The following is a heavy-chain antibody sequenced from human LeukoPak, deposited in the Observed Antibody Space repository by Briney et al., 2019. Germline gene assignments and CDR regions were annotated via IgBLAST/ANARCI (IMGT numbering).Heavy chain of an antibody. V-gene: IGHV3-53*01. D-gene: IGHD3-16*02. CDR2: IYSGGST. Sequence: PGGSLRLSCAASGFTVSSNYMSWVRQAPGKGLEWVSVIYSGGSTYYADSVKGRFTIPRDNSKNTLYLQMNSLRAEDTAVYYCARVLYHDYVWGSYRQEGDAFDIWGQGTMVTVSS. CDR1: GFTVSSNY. J-gene: IGHJ3*02. CDR3: ARVLYHDYVWGSYRQEGDAFDI.